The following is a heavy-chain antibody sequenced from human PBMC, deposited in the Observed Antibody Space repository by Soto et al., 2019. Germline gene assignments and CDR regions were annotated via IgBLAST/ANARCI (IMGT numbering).Heavy chain of an antibody. CDR1: AFSFNTYA. CDR2: ISVSGGGT. Sequence: RLSCAASAFSFNTYAMGWVPQAPGKGLGWVSAISVSGGGTYYADSVKGRFTISRDTSKNTLYLQMNSLRADDTAVYYCAKSGGASPYYFDYWGRGTLVTVSS. CDR3: AKSGGASPYYFDY. V-gene: IGHV3-23*01. D-gene: IGHD1-26*01. J-gene: IGHJ4*02.